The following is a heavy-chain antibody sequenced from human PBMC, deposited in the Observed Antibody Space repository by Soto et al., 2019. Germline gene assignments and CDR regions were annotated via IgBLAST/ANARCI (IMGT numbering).Heavy chain of an antibody. D-gene: IGHD1-1*01. Sequence: QVQLQQWGAGLVKPSETLSLSCAVYGQSFSGHSWAWIRQPPGKGLEWIGEINESGSTYYNPSLNIRVTISTGTSQNQFSLKLSSVSAADTAAYFCARGSGIVALPGELEDVKYDYWGQGTLVNVSS. CDR1: GQSFSGHS. J-gene: IGHJ4*02. V-gene: IGHV4-34*01. CDR2: INESGST. CDR3: ARGSGIVALPGELEDVKYDY.